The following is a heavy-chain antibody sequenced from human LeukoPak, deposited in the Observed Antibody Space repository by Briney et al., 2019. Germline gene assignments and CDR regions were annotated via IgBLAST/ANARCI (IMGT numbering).Heavy chain of an antibody. CDR3: ARHNGWYDH. J-gene: IGHJ5*02. Sequence: GGSLRLSCAASGFTFSSYGMHWVRQAPGKGLEWVAVISYDGSNKYYADSVKGRFTISRDNVKNSLYLQMNSLRAEDTAVYYCARHNGWYDHWGQGTLVTVSS. D-gene: IGHD2-8*01. CDR1: GFTFSSYG. V-gene: IGHV3-30*03. CDR2: ISYDGSNK.